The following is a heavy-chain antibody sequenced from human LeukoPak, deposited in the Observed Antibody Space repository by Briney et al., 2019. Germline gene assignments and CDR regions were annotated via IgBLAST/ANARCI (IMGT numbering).Heavy chain of an antibody. CDR3: ARPGQLGSLYYGMDV. CDR1: GGSFIGYQ. CDR2: INHSGST. D-gene: IGHD1-1*01. J-gene: IGHJ6*02. V-gene: IGHV4-34*01. Sequence: PSETLSLTCAVYGGSFIGYQWSWIRQPPGKGLECLGEINHSGSTNCNPSLKSRVTISVDTSKNQFSLKLSSVTAADTAVYYCARPGQLGSLYYGMDVWGQGTTVTVS.